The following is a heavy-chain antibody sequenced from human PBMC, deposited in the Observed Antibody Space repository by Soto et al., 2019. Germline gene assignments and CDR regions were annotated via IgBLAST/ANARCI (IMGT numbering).Heavy chain of an antibody. Sequence: ASVKVSCKASRSPSTSYYMHWVRQAPGQRLEWMGIINPSGGSTSYAQKFQGRVTMTRDTSTSTVYMELSSLRSEDTAVYYCARDQGDTMIVVVPDAFDIWGQGTMVTVSS. CDR3: ARDQGDTMIVVVPDAFDI. D-gene: IGHD3-22*01. J-gene: IGHJ3*02. CDR1: RSPSTSYY. V-gene: IGHV1-46*01. CDR2: INPSGGST.